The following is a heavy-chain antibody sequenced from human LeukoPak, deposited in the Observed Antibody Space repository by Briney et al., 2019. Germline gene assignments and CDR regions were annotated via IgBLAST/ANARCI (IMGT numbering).Heavy chain of an antibody. CDR1: GGSFSGYY. D-gene: IGHD3-22*01. CDR2: INHSGST. Sequence: SETLSLTCAVYGGSFSGYYWSWIRQPPGKGLEWIGEINHSGSTNYNPSLESRVTISVDTSKNQFSLKLSSVTAADTAVYYCARGRRVGVVVVKNWFDPWGQGTLVTVSS. CDR3: ARGRRVGVVVVKNWFDP. J-gene: IGHJ5*02. V-gene: IGHV4-34*01.